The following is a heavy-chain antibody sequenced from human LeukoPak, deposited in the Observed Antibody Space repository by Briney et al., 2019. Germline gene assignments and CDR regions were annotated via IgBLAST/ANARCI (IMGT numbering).Heavy chain of an antibody. CDR1: GGSISTNNW. CDR3: ARDRGDKNDYYYGMDV. D-gene: IGHD3-10*01. Sequence: PSGTLSLTCAVSGGSISTNNWWHWVRQSPGKGLEWIGEIYHNGNTNYNPSLKSRVTISVDTSKNQFSLKLSSVTAADTAVYYCARDRGDKNDYYYGMDVWGQGTTVTVSS. J-gene: IGHJ6*02. V-gene: IGHV4-4*02. CDR2: IYHNGNT.